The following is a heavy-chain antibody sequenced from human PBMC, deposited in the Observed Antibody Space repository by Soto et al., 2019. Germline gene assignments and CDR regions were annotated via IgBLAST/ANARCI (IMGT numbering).Heavy chain of an antibody. CDR2: VYHTGRT. Sequence: AETLCLTCTVSVGSFKSGSYSWSWIRQPPGKGLEWIGYVYHTGRTSYNPSLKSRVSISMDTSKNQFSLNLDSATAADTAVYFCARDFAYFDSWGQGTMVTVSS. V-gene: IGHV4-61*01. CDR1: VGSFKSGSYS. CDR3: ARDFAYFDS. D-gene: IGHD3-3*01. J-gene: IGHJ4*02.